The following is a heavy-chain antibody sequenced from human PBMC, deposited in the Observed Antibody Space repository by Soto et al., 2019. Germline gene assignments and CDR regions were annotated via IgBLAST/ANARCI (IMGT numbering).Heavy chain of an antibody. CDR2: INAGNGNT. CDR1: GYTFTNYA. CDR3: ARDWDSYGFY. J-gene: IGHJ4*02. V-gene: IGHV1-3*01. Sequence: ASLKVSWKASGYTFTNYAMHWVRQAPGQRLEWMGWINAGNGNTKYSQNFQGRVTFTRDTSASTAYMELSSLRSEDTAVYYCARDWDSYGFYWGQGTLVTVSS. D-gene: IGHD5-18*01.